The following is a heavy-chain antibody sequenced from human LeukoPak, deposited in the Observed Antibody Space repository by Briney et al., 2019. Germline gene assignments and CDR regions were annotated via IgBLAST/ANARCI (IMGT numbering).Heavy chain of an antibody. J-gene: IGHJ4*02. CDR3: AKDHRWNDAPCYFDC. D-gene: IGHD1-1*01. Sequence: GGSLRFSCAASGFTFSIYAMSWVRQAPGKGLEWVSGISGVGGRTYYADSMQGRFTISRDTSRNTLYLPMNGLRVEDTAVYYCAKDHRWNDAPCYFDCWGQGTLVT. CDR1: GFTFSIYA. V-gene: IGHV3-23*01. CDR2: ISGVGGRT.